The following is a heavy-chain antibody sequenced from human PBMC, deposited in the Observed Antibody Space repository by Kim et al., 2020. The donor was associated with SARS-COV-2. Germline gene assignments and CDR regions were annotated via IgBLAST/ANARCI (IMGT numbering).Heavy chain of an antibody. J-gene: IGHJ5*02. CDR2: ISAYNGNT. V-gene: IGHV1-18*01. D-gene: IGHD3-16*01. Sequence: ASVKVSCKASGYTFTSYGISWVRQAPGQGLEWMGWISAYNGNTHYAQKLQGRVTMTTDTSTSTAYMELRSLRSDDTAVYYCARDSNLRLSLTFDPWGQGTLVTVSS. CDR3: ARDSNLRLSLTFDP. CDR1: GYTFTSYG.